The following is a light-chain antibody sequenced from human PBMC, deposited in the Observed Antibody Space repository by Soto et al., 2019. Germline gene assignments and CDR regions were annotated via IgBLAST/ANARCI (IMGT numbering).Light chain of an antibody. CDR1: SSDVGGYNY. Sequence: QSVLTQPASVSGSPGQSITISCTGTSSDVGGYNYVSWYQQHPGKAPKLMIFEVSNRPSGVSNRFSGSKSGNTASLTISGLQAADEADYYCQSYDSSLSVFGGGTKLTVL. CDR2: EVS. J-gene: IGLJ2*01. CDR3: QSYDSSLSV. V-gene: IGLV2-14*01.